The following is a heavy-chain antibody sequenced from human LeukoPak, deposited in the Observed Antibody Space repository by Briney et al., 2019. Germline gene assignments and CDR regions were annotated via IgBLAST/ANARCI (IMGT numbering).Heavy chain of an antibody. V-gene: IGHV3-7*05. D-gene: IGHD1-26*01. Sequence: GGSLRLSCATSGFSLSGHWMNWVRQPPGKGLEWVANIKAGGSEKYYVDSVKGRFTISRDDAKRTVDLQMDNLRTEDTAVYYCAYRNNFEYWGQGTLVTVSS. CDR2: IKAGGSEK. CDR1: GFSLSGHW. CDR3: AYRNNFEY. J-gene: IGHJ4*02.